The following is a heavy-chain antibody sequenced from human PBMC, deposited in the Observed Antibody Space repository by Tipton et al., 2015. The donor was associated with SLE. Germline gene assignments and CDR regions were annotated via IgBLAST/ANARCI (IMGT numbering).Heavy chain of an antibody. CDR1: GGSISSGGYY. CDR2: TYYSGST. Sequence: TLSLTCTVSGGSISSGGYYWSWIRQHPGKGLEWIGYTYYSGSTNYNPPLKSRVTISVDTSKNQFSLKLSSVTAADTAVYYCARGWWFDPWGQGTLVTVSS. D-gene: IGHD6-19*01. CDR3: ARGWWFDP. J-gene: IGHJ5*02. V-gene: IGHV4-61*08.